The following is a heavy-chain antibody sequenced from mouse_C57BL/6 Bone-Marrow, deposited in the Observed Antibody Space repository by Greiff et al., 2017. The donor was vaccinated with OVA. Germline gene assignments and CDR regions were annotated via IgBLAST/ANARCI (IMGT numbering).Heavy chain of an antibody. D-gene: IGHD1-1*01. CDR2: ISSGSSTI. V-gene: IGHV5-17*01. CDR1: GFTFSDYG. CDR3: ANYYGSFYAMDY. J-gene: IGHJ4*01. Sequence: EVHLVESGGGLVKPGGSLKLSCAASGFTFSDYGMHWVRQAPETGLEWVAYISSGSSTIYYADTVKGRFTISRDNAKNTLFLQMTSLRSEDTAMYYCANYYGSFYAMDYWGQGTSVTVSS.